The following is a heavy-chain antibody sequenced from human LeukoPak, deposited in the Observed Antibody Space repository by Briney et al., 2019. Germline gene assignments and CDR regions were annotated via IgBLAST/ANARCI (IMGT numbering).Heavy chain of an antibody. J-gene: IGHJ4*02. Sequence: PSETLSLTWTVSGDSISTTDYYWGWIRQPPGKGLEWIGSIYYSGSTYYNPSLKSRVTISVDTSKNQFSLKLSSVTAADTAVYYCARHGCSSTSCSLDYWGQGTLVTVSS. CDR3: ARHGCSSTSCSLDY. D-gene: IGHD2-2*01. CDR1: GDSISTTDYY. V-gene: IGHV4-39*01. CDR2: IYYSGST.